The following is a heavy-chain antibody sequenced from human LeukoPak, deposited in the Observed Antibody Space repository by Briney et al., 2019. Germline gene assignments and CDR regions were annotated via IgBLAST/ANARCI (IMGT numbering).Heavy chain of an antibody. D-gene: IGHD3-3*01. CDR1: GYSISSGFY. CDR3: ARLWSGYNFDY. J-gene: IGHJ4*02. Sequence: SETLSLTCGVSGYSISSGFYWGWIRQPPGKGQRWIGSLYYTGSAEYNPSLKSRLTMSMDKSKNQFSLRLNSVTAADTAVYYCARLWSGYNFDYWGQGTLVTVSS. CDR2: LYYTGSA. V-gene: IGHV4-38-2*01.